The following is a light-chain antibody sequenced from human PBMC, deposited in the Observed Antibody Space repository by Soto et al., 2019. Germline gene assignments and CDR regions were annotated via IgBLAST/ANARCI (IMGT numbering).Light chain of an antibody. J-gene: IGKJ1*01. V-gene: IGKV3-15*01. Sequence: EIVMTQSPATLSVSPGERATLSCRASQSISSNLAWYQQKLGQAPRLLIYRASTRATGIPARFSGSGSGTEFTLTINRLEPEDFAVYYCQQYGSSPWTFGQGTKVEIK. CDR1: QSISSN. CDR3: QQYGSSPWT. CDR2: RAS.